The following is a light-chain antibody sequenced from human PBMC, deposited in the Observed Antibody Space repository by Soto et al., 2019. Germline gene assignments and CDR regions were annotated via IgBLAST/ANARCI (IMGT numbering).Light chain of an antibody. Sequence: QSAVTQPASVSGSPGQSITISCTGTSSDFGSYNLVSWYQQHPGKAPKLMIYEDSKRPSGVSNRFSGSKSGNTASLTISGLQAEDDADYYCCSYAGSSTYVFGTGTQLTVL. J-gene: IGLJ1*01. CDR1: SSDFGSYNL. CDR2: EDS. V-gene: IGLV2-23*01. CDR3: CSYAGSSTYV.